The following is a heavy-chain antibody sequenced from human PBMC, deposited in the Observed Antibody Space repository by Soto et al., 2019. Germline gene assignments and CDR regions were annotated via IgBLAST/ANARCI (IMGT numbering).Heavy chain of an antibody. D-gene: IGHD1-26*01. Sequence: GGSLRLSCAASGFTFSSYAMTCVRQAPGKGLVWVSRINGDGSSAIYADSVKGRFTISRDNAKNTLYLQMNRLRVEDTAVYYCARTMEGAWFDYWGQGKLVTVSS. CDR2: INGDGSSA. CDR3: ARTMEGAWFDY. CDR1: GFTFSSYA. J-gene: IGHJ4*02. V-gene: IGHV3-74*01.